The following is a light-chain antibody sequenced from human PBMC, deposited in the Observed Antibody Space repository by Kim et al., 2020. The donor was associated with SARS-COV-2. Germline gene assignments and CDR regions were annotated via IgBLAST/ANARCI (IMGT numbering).Light chain of an antibody. CDR3: QQYDRRLS. V-gene: IGKV1-33*01. CDR1: DITNF. Sequence: DITNFLNWYQHKPGKAPKLLIYDASNLETGVSSRFSGSGSGTDFTFTISSLQPEDIATYYCQQYDRRLSFGGGTKVEIK. CDR2: DAS. J-gene: IGKJ4*01.